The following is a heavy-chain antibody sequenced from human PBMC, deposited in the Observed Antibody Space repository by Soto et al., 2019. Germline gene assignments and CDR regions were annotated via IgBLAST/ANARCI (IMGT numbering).Heavy chain of an antibody. V-gene: IGHV1-2*02. CDR2: INPNSGDT. J-gene: IGHJ4*02. CDR1: GYACTVYY. CDR3: ATRYSYVHF. D-gene: IGHD5-18*01. Sequence: GASVKVSGKSSGYACTVYYIHCVLQAPGQGCEWMGWINPNSGDTNYAQKFQGRVTMTRDTSFSTAYMELSSLRSDDTAVYYCATRYSYVHFWGQGTLVTVSS.